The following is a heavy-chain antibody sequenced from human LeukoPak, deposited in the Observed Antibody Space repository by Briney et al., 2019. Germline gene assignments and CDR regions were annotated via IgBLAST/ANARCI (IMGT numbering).Heavy chain of an antibody. J-gene: IGHJ4*02. CDR1: GGTFSSYA. V-gene: IGHV1-69*13. D-gene: IGHD3-22*01. CDR3: ASRSGYYSFDY. CDR2: IIPIFGTA. Sequence: SVKVSCKAFGGTFSSYAVSWVRQAPGQGLEWMGGIIPIFGTANYAQKFQGRVTITADESTSTAYMELSSLRSEDTAVYYCASRSGYYSFDYWGQGTLVTVSS.